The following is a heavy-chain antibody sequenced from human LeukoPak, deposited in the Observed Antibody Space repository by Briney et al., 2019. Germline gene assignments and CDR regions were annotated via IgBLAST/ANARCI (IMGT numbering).Heavy chain of an antibody. D-gene: IGHD3-10*01. J-gene: IGHJ4*02. V-gene: IGHV3-23*01. CDR1: GFTFSSCV. CDR3: AKGAVRGVVISYFDY. CDR2: ISGSGEST. Sequence: GGSLRLSCAASGFTFSSCVMSGVRQAPGGGREWVSTISGSGESTYYADSVKGRFTISRDNSKNTLYLQMNSRRAEDTAVYHCAKGAVRGVVISYFDYWGQGTLVSVSS.